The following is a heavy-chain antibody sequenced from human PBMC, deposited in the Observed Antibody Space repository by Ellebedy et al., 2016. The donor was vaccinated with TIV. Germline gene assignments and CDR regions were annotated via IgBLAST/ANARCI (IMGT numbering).Heavy chain of an antibody. CDR2: TYYRSRWFN. Sequence: SQTLSLTCGISGDSVSSNSGAWHWFRQSPSRGLEWLGRTYYRSRWFNNYAMSVKSRITINAATSKNQFSLQLNSVTSEDTAVYYCARGVNWFDPWGQGTLVTVSS. J-gene: IGHJ5*02. CDR1: GDSVSSNSGA. V-gene: IGHV6-1*01. D-gene: IGHD3-16*01. CDR3: ARGVNWFDP.